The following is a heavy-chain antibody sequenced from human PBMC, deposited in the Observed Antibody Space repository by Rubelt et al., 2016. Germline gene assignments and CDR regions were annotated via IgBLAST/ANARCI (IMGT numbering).Heavy chain of an antibody. D-gene: IGHD1-26*01. CDR1: GFTFSSYS. V-gene: IGHV3-74*02. CDR2: INSDGSST. CDR3: VRGSYYDY. J-gene: IGHJ4*02. Sequence: VQLVESGGGVVQPGRSLRLSCAASGFTFSSYSMNWVRQSPGKGLVWVSRINSDGSSTSYADSVKGRFTISRDNAKNTLYLQMNSLRAEDTAVYYCVRGSYYDYWGQGTLVTVSS.